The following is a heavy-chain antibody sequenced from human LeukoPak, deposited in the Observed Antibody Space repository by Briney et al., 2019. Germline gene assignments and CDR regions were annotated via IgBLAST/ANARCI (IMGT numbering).Heavy chain of an antibody. Sequence: PGGSLGLSCAASGFTFSSYGMHWVRQAPGKGLEWVAVISYDGSNKYYADSVKGRFTISRDNSKNTLYLQMNSLRAEDTAVYYCARYYGSGRGYYGLDVWGQGTTVTVFS. J-gene: IGHJ6*02. CDR2: ISYDGSNK. CDR1: GFTFSSYG. V-gene: IGHV3-30*03. D-gene: IGHD3-10*01. CDR3: ARYYGSGRGYYGLDV.